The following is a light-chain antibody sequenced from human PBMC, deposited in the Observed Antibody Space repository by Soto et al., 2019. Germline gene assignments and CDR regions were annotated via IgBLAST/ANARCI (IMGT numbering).Light chain of an antibody. J-gene: IGKJ2*01. CDR1: QTINNN. Sequence: IVMTQSPATLSVSPGERATLSCRASQTINNNVAWYQQKPGQAPRLLIYGASTKATGVPARFSGGGSGTEFTLTISSLQSEDFAVYHCQHYYNRPPYTFGQGTKLEIK. CDR3: QHYYNRPPYT. V-gene: IGKV3-15*01. CDR2: GAS.